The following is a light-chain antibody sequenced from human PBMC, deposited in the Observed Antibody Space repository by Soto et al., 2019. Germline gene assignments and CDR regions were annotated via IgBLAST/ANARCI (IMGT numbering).Light chain of an antibody. V-gene: IGKV3-11*01. CDR3: QQRSNWPPLT. Sequence: EIVLTQSPATLSLSPGERVTLSCRASQSVSSYLAWYQQKPGQAPRLLIYDASNRATGIPARFSGSGSGTDFTLTISSLEPEDFAVYYRQQRSNWPPLTFGGGTKVEIK. CDR1: QSVSSY. J-gene: IGKJ4*01. CDR2: DAS.